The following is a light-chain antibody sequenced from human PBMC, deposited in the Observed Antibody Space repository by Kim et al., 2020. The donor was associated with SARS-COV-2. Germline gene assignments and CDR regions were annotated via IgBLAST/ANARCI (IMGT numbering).Light chain of an antibody. CDR3: QAWDRSTSVV. Sequence: SYELTQPPSVSVSPGQTASITCSGDKLGDKYACWYQQKPGQSPVLVIYQDSKRPSGIPERFSGSNSGNTATLTISGTQAMDEADYYCQAWDRSTSVVFGG. J-gene: IGLJ2*01. V-gene: IGLV3-1*01. CDR2: QDS. CDR1: KLGDKY.